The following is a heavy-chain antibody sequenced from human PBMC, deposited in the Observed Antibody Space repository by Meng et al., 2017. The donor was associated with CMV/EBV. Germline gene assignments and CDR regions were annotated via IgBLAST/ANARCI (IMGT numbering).Heavy chain of an antibody. Sequence: VRVSCKASGYAFINYDINWMRRAAGQGREWMGWMKPSSGDTGYAPNFQDRVSISRDTSTGTAFMDLSSLRSDDTAVYYCARGRIFDHWGQGTLVTVSS. CDR2: MKPSSGDT. D-gene: IGHD1-14*01. CDR3: ARGRIFDH. CDR1: GYAFINYD. J-gene: IGHJ4*02. V-gene: IGHV1-8*03.